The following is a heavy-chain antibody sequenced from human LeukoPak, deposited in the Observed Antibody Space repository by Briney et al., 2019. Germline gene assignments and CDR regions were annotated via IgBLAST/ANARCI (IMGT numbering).Heavy chain of an antibody. CDR1: GFTFSSYS. V-gene: IGHV3-21*01. CDR2: ISSSSSYI. CDR3: ARPRDYGDYGGGY. D-gene: IGHD4-17*01. Sequence: GGSLRLSCAASGFTFSSYSMNWVRQAPGKGLEWVSSISSSSSYIYYADSVKGRFTISRDNAKNSLYLRMNSLRAEDTAVYYCARPRDYGDYGGGYWGQGTLVTVSS. J-gene: IGHJ4*02.